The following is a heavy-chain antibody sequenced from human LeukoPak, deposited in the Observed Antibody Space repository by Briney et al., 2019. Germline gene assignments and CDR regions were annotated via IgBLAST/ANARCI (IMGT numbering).Heavy chain of an antibody. Sequence: PGGSLRLSCAASGFTFSSYWMSWVRQAPGKGLEWVANIKQDGSEKYYVDSVKGRLTISRDNAKNSLYLQMNSLRAEDTAVYYCARGKYPDNDDYMDVWGKGTTVIVSS. D-gene: IGHD1-1*01. CDR3: ARGKYPDNDDYMDV. J-gene: IGHJ6*03. CDR1: GFTFSSYW. V-gene: IGHV3-7*01. CDR2: IKQDGSEK.